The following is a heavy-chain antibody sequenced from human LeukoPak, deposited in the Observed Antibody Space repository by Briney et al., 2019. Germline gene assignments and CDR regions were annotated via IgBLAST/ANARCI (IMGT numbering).Heavy chain of an antibody. J-gene: IGHJ4*02. CDR3: ARDMYYYDSGSYIPGDY. CDR2: INSDGRST. D-gene: IGHD3-10*01. CDR1: GFTFSSYW. Sequence: PGGSLRLSCVASGFTFSSYWMHWVRQAPGKGLVWVSRINSDGRSTSYADSVKGRFTISRDNAKNTLYLQMNSLRAEDTAVYYCARDMYYYDSGSYIPGDYWGQGTLVTVSS. V-gene: IGHV3-74*01.